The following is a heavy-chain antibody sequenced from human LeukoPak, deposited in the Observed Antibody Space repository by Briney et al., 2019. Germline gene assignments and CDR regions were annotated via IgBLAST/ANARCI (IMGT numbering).Heavy chain of an antibody. CDR3: ARGGKWLYYFDY. D-gene: IGHD6-19*01. J-gene: IGHJ4*02. CDR1: GGSISSSGYY. V-gene: IGHV4-39*07. CDR2: IYYSGST. Sequence: SETLSLTCTVSGGSISSSGYYWGLIRQPPGKGLEWIGSIYYSGSTYYNPSLKSRVTISVDTSKNQFSLKLTSVTAADTAVYYCARGGKWLYYFDYWGQGTLVTVSS.